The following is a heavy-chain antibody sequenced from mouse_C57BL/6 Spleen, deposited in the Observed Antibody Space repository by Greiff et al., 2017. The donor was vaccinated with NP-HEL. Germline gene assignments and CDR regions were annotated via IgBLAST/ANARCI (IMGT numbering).Heavy chain of an antibody. CDR3: ARGGDDYDDLRLVWYFDV. CDR2: IDPSDSET. V-gene: IGHV1-52*01. CDR1: GYTFTSYW. J-gene: IGHJ1*03. D-gene: IGHD2-4*01. Sequence: VQLQQPGAELVRPGSSVKLSCKASGYTFTSYWMHWVKQRPIQGLEWIGNIDPSDSETHYNQKFKDKATLTVDKSSSTAYMQLSSLTSEDSAVYYCARGGDDYDDLRLVWYFDVWGTGTTVTVSS.